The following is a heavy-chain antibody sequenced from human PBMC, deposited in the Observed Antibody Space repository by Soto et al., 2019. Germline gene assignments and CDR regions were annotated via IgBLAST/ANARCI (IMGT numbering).Heavy chain of an antibody. CDR1: GGSISSGDYY. Sequence: SETLSLTCTVSGGSISSGDYYWSWIRQPPGKGLEWIGNIYYSGSTYYNPSLKSRVTISVDTSKKQFPLKLSSVTAADTAVYYCASRKSSDLYAYWGQGSLVTVSS. CDR2: IYYSGST. CDR3: ASRKSSDLYAY. V-gene: IGHV4-30-4*01. J-gene: IGHJ4*02. D-gene: IGHD3-16*01.